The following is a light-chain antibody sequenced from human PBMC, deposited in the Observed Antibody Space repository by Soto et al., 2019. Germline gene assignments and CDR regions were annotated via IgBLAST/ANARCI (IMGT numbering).Light chain of an antibody. V-gene: IGLV1-44*01. J-gene: IGLJ1*01. CDR2: NDA. CDR3: AAWDDSPAYV. CDR1: SSNIGSYS. Sequence: QSVLAQPPSGSGTPGQRVTISCAGSSSNIGSYSVNWYQQLPGTAPKLLIYNDAQRPSGVPDRFSGSKSGTSASLAISGLQSEDEADYYCAAWDDSPAYVFATGTKVIVL.